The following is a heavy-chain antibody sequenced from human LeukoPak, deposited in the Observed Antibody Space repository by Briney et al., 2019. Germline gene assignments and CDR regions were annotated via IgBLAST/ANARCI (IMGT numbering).Heavy chain of an antibody. CDR3: AKDPNGDYVGAFDM. V-gene: IGHV3-23*01. CDR2: IPVSADPT. D-gene: IGHD4-17*01. Sequence: TGGSLRLSCAASGLTFSRYAMTWVRQAPVKGLEWVSSIPVSADPTYYADPVRGRFTVSRDNSKSSLYLQMNGLRAEDTALYYCAKDPNGDYVGAFDMWGQGTMVTVSS. J-gene: IGHJ3*02. CDR1: GLTFSRYA.